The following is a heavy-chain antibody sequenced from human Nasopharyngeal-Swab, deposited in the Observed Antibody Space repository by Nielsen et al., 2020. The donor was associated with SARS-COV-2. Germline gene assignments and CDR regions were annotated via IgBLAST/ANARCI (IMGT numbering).Heavy chain of an antibody. D-gene: IGHD3-22*01. Sequence: WIRQPPGKGLEWIGYIYYSGSTNYNPSLKSRVTISVDTSKNQFSLKLSSVTAADTAVYYCARAEGHYDSSGYYRPALFDYWGRGTLVTVSS. CDR2: IYYSGST. J-gene: IGHJ4*02. CDR3: ARAEGHYDSSGYYRPALFDY. V-gene: IGHV4-59*01.